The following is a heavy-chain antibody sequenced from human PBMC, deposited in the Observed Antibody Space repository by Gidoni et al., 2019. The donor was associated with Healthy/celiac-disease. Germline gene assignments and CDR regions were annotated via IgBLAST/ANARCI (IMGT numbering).Heavy chain of an antibody. V-gene: IGHV3-21*01. CDR3: ARGVMVQGPAVRGRDGWFDP. D-gene: IGHD3-10*01. Sequence: LIYGSYSMNWVRQAPGKGLEWVSSISSSSSYIYYADSVKGRFTISRDNAKNSLYLQMNSLRAEDTAVYYCARGVMVQGPAVRGRDGWFDPWGQGTLVTVSS. CDR1: LIYGSYS. CDR2: ISSSSSYI. J-gene: IGHJ5*02.